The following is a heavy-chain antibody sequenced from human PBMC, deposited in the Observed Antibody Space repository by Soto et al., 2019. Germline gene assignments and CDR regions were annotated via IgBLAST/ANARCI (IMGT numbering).Heavy chain of an antibody. J-gene: IGHJ6*02. CDR3: IRGFYGLDV. CDR1: GFTFSGRS. V-gene: IGHV3-64D*08. Sequence: EVQLVESGGGLVQPGGSLRLSCSASGFTFSGRSMHWVRQAPGKGLEYVSGVSPNGNDKYYTDSVKGRFTISRDNSKNTLQLQMSSLRPEDTALFYCIRGFYGLDVWGQGTTVTVSS. CDR2: VSPNGNDK.